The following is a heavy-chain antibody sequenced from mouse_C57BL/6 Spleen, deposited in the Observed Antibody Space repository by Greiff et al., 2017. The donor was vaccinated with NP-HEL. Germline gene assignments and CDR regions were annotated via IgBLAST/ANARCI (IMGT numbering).Heavy chain of an antibody. CDR3: AREDWDVGGAWFAY. CDR2: ISSGSSTI. J-gene: IGHJ3*01. CDR1: GFTFSDYG. V-gene: IGHV5-17*01. Sequence: EVMLVESGGGLVKPGGSLKLSCAASGFTFSDYGMHWVRQAPEKGLEWVAYISSGSSTIYYADTVKGRFTISRDNAKNTLFLQMTSLRSEDTAMYYCAREDWDVGGAWFAYWGQGTLVTVSA. D-gene: IGHD4-1*01.